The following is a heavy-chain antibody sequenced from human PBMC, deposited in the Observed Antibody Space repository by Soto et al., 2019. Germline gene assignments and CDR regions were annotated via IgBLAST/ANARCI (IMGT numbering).Heavy chain of an antibody. J-gene: IGHJ1*01. CDR1: GFTFKYYA. CDR3: ARESKWYGGQYFQD. D-gene: IGHD2-8*01. Sequence: EVQLLQSGGGLAQPGTSLRLSCAASGFTFKYYAMTWVRQAPGKGLESVSTISGSGDKTDYADSVKGRFRVSRDNSKDTLYLQMDSLRADDTALYYCARESKWYGGQYFQDWGQGTLVTVSS. CDR2: ISGSGDKT. V-gene: IGHV3-23*01.